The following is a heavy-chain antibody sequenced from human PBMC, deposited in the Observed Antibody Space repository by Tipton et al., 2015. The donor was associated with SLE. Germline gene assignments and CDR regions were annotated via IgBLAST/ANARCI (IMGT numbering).Heavy chain of an antibody. CDR3: ARQPAYTFGVVTPDY. CDR1: GYSFTSYW. V-gene: IGHV5-10-1*01. Sequence: QSGAEVKKPGESLRISCKGSGYSFTSYWISWVRQMPGKGLEWMGRIDPSDSYTNYSPSFQGHVTISADKSISTAYLQWSSLKASDTAMYYCARQPAYTFGVVTPDYWGQGTLVTVSS. CDR2: IDPSDSYT. D-gene: IGHD3-3*01. J-gene: IGHJ4*02.